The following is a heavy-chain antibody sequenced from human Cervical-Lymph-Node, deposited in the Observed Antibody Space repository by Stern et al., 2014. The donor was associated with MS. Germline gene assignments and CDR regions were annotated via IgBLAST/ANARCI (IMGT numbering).Heavy chain of an antibody. CDR1: GYTFTDSF. D-gene: IGHD3-9*01. Sequence: QVQLVESGAEVKKPGASVRVSCRPSGYTFTDSFIHWVRQAPGQGLEWLGRINPKTGTTKSPQKFHGRITMTRDTSISTAYMELKRLTYDDTAVYYCAREGRFFDWLSHWGQGAQVTVSS. CDR2: INPKTGTT. V-gene: IGHV1-2*06. CDR3: AREGRFFDWLSH. J-gene: IGHJ4*01.